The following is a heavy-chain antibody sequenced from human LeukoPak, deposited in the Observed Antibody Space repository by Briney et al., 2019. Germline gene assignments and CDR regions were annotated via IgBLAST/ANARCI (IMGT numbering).Heavy chain of an antibody. CDR3: AGDFAAGALDV. Sequence: SETLSLTCTVSSGSLSSYYWSWLRQPPGKGLEWMGYIYYSGSTNYNPSLKSRVSMSVGTSKIQFSLKLSSVTAADTAVYYCAGDFAAGALDVWGKGTTVTISS. D-gene: IGHD3-10*01. CDR1: SGSLSSYY. V-gene: IGHV4-59*01. J-gene: IGHJ6*04. CDR2: IYYSGST.